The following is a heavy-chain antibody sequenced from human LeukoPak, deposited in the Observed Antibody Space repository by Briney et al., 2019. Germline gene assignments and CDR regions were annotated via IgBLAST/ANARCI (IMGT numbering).Heavy chain of an antibody. CDR3: TRDGGLLPDN. J-gene: IGHJ4*02. V-gene: IGHV3-74*01. CDR1: GFPFSTYA. Sequence: GGSLRLSCAASGFPFSTYAMHWARQPPGKGLVWVSRISPDGTSRAYADSVQGRFIISRDYAKNTLSLQMNSLTTEDTAVYYCTRDGGLLPDNWGKGTLVTVSS. D-gene: IGHD2-21*02. CDR2: ISPDGTSR.